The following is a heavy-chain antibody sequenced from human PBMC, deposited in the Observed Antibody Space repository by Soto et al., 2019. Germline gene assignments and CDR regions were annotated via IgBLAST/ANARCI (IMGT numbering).Heavy chain of an antibody. CDR1: GYTFTSYA. CDR3: AKGYCSGGSCHPHY. Sequence: ASVKVSCKASGYTFTSYAMHWVRQAPGQRLEWMGWINAGNGNTKYSQKFQGRVTITRDTSASTAYMELSSLRSEDTAVYYCAKGYCSGGSCHPHYWGQGTLVTVS. J-gene: IGHJ4*02. CDR2: INAGNGNT. V-gene: IGHV1-3*01. D-gene: IGHD2-15*01.